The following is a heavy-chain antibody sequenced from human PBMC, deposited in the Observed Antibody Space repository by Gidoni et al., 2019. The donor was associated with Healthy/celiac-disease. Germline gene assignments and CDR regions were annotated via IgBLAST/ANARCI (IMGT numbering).Heavy chain of an antibody. Sequence: QVQLVESGGGMVKPGGSLRLCCAASGSTCSGYYMSWIRQAPGQGLEWVSYMSSSGSTIYYADSVKGRFTISRDNAKNSLYLQMNSRRAEDTAVYYCARDLRDYGDFEPVDFDYWGQGTLVTVSS. D-gene: IGHD4-17*01. CDR3: ARDLRDYGDFEPVDFDY. J-gene: IGHJ4*02. CDR2: MSSSGSTI. V-gene: IGHV3-11*01. CDR1: GSTCSGYY.